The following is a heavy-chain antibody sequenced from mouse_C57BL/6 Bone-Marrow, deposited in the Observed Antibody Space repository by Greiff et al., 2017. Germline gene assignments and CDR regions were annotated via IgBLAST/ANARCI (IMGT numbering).Heavy chain of an antibody. CDR2: IDPSDSYT. Sequence: QVQLQQPGAELVRPGTSVKLSCKASGYTFTSYWMHWVKQRPGQGLEWIGVIDPSDSYTNYNQKFKGKATLTVDTSSSTAYMQLSSLTSEDSAVYYCEITTAPWYCDVWGTGTTVTVSS. CDR1: GYTFTSYW. V-gene: IGHV1-59*01. D-gene: IGHD1-2*01. J-gene: IGHJ1*03. CDR3: EITTAPWYCDV.